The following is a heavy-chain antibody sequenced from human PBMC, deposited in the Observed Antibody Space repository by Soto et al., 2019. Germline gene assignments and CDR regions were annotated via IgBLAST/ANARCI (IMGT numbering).Heavy chain of an antibody. J-gene: IGHJ4*02. Sequence: ASVKVSCKASGYAFTGYYMHWVRQAPGQGLEWMGWINPNSGGTNYAQKFQGWVTMTRDTSISTAYMELSRLRSDDTAVYYCATSRVSIAVAGETEYYFDYWGQGPLVTVSS. CDR3: ATSRVSIAVAGETEYYFDY. V-gene: IGHV1-2*04. CDR1: GYAFTGYY. D-gene: IGHD6-19*01. CDR2: INPNSGGT.